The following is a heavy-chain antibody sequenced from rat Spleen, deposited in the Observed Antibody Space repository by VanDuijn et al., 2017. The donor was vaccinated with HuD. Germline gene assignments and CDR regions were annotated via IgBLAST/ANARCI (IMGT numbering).Heavy chain of an antibody. J-gene: IGHJ2*01. CDR1: GFTFSDYY. CDR3: ARHWDNLFDY. D-gene: IGHD1-10*01. Sequence: EVQLVESRGGLVQPGRSLKLSCAASGFTFSDYYMAWVRQAPKKGLEWVASISYEGSSTYYGDSVKGRFTISRDNAKSTLYLQMNSLRSEDTATYYCARHWDNLFDYWGQGVMVTVSS. CDR2: ISYEGSST. V-gene: IGHV5-22*01.